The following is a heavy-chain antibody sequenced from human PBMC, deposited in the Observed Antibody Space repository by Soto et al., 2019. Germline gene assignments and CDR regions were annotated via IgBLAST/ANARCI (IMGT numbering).Heavy chain of an antibody. CDR1: GGSISSSSYY. CDR2: IYYSGST. CDR3: ARHDWAKPFDY. Sequence: QLQLQESGPGLVKPSETLSLTCTVSGGSISSSSYYWGWIRQPPGKGLEWIGSIYYSGSTYYNPSLRSRVTIAVATSKNQFTLKLGSVTAADTAVYYCARHDWAKPFDYWGQGTLVTVSS. V-gene: IGHV4-39*01. D-gene: IGHD3-9*01. J-gene: IGHJ4*02.